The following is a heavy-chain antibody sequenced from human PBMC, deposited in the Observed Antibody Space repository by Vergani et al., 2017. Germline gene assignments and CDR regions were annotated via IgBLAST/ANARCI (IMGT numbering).Heavy chain of an antibody. Sequence: QVQLQQWGAGLLKPSETLSLTCAVYGGSFSGYYWSWIRQPPGKGLEWSGEINHSGSTNYNPSLKSRVTISVDTSKNQFSLKLSSVTAADTAVYYCARGNGYSSSSEYFDYWGQGTLVTVSS. V-gene: IGHV4-34*01. CDR3: ARGNGYSSSSEYFDY. CDR2: INHSGST. J-gene: IGHJ4*02. CDR1: GGSFSGYY. D-gene: IGHD6-6*01.